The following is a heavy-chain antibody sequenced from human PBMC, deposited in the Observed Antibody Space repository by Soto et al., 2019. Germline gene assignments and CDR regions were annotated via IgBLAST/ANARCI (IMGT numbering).Heavy chain of an antibody. Sequence: PSETLSLTCAVYGGSFSGYYWRWIRQPPGKGLEWIGEINHSGSTNYNPSLKSRVTISVDTSKNQFSLELSSLRSEDTAVYYCARGAIFGVLRGQFNYNWFDPWGQGTLVTVSS. V-gene: IGHV4-34*01. CDR1: GGSFSGYY. J-gene: IGHJ5*02. CDR2: INHSGST. D-gene: IGHD3-3*01. CDR3: ARGAIFGVLRGQFNYNWFDP.